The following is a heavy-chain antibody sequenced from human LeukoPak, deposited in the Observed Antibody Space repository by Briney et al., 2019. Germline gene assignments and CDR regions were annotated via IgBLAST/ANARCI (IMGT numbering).Heavy chain of an antibody. J-gene: IGHJ5*02. V-gene: IGHV4-59*01. CDR2: IYYSGST. CDR3: ARGVSLLWFGDVRWFDP. Sequence: KTSETLSLXCTVSGGSISSYYWSWIRQPPGKGLEWIGYIYYSGSTNYNPSLKSRVTISVDTSKNQFSLKLSSVTAADTAVYYCARGVSLLWFGDVRWFDPWGQGTLVTVSS. D-gene: IGHD3-10*01. CDR1: GGSISSYY.